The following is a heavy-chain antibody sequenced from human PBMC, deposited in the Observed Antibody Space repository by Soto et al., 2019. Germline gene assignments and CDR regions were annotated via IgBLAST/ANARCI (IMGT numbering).Heavy chain of an antibody. Sequence: QVQLQESGPGLVKPSQTLSLTCSVSGGSISSGGYYWSWIRQHPEKGLEWIGYIYYSGSTNYNPSHKSRVIISVDTSSNRFSLDLRSVTAADTAIYYCARHSASWQGFDYWGQGTLVTVSS. CDR2: IYYSGST. D-gene: IGHD1-26*01. CDR3: ARHSASWQGFDY. J-gene: IGHJ4*02. CDR1: GGSISSGGYY. V-gene: IGHV4-31*03.